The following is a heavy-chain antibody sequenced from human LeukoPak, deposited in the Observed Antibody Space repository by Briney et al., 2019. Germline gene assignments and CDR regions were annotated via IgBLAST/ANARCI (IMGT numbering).Heavy chain of an antibody. CDR2: ISYDGSNK. Sequence: GGSLRLSCADSGFTFSRYGKQWVRQAPGKGLEWVAVISYDGSNKYYADSVKGRFTISRDNSKNTLYLQMNSLRAEDTAVYYCAKGLQLWAPIDYWGQGTLVTVSS. CDR3: AKGLQLWAPIDY. D-gene: IGHD5-18*01. CDR1: GFTFSRYG. V-gene: IGHV3-30*18. J-gene: IGHJ4*02.